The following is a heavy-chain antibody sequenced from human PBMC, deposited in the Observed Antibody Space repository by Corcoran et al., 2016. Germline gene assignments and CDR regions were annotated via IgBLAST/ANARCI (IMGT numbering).Heavy chain of an antibody. CDR2: IKQDGSEK. D-gene: IGHD6-13*01. CDR1: EFSFSSYW. V-gene: IGHV3-7*03. CDR3: ASEGAAADNWFDP. J-gene: IGHJ5*02. Sequence: EVQLVESGGGLVQPGGSLRLSCAASEFSFSSYWMTWVRPAPGKGLELVANIKQDGSEKYYVDSVKGRFTISRDNAKNSLYLQMNSLRAEDTAVYYCASEGAAADNWFDPWGQGTLVTVSS.